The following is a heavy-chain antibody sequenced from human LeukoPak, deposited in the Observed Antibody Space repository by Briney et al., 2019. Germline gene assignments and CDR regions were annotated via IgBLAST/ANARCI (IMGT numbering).Heavy chain of an antibody. J-gene: IGHJ5*02. V-gene: IGHV4-30-4*07. CDR1: GGSISSGGYS. CDR3: ARVPVVVVSGWFDP. D-gene: IGHD2-15*01. Sequence: PSETLSLTCAVSGGSISSGGYSWSWIRQPPGKGLEWIGYIYYSGSTYYNPSLKSRVTISVDTSKNQFSLKLSSVTAADTAVYYCARVPVVVVSGWFDPWGQGTLVTVSS. CDR2: IYYSGST.